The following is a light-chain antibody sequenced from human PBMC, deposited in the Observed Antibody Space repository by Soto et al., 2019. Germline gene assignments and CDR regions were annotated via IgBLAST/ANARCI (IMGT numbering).Light chain of an antibody. CDR3: QQSYSSLGLT. CDR1: QSVDGY. Sequence: EVVMTQSPVTLSVSPGESATLSCRASQSVDGYLAWYQQKPGQAPRLLIYGASTRATGVTARFRGGGSGTEFTLTISSLQPEDFATYYCQQSYSSLGLTFGGGTKVEIK. J-gene: IGKJ4*01. V-gene: IGKV3-15*01. CDR2: GAS.